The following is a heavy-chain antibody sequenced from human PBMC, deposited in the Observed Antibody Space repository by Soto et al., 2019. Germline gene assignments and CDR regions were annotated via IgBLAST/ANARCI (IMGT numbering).Heavy chain of an antibody. CDR3: AREGSSGWPSRGFDY. CDR2: ISSSGGTI. V-gene: IGHV3-48*03. D-gene: IGHD6-19*01. J-gene: IGHJ4*02. CDR1: GFNFSNYE. Sequence: PGGSLRLSCAASGFNFSNYEMNLVRQAPGKGLEWVSYISSSGGTIYYADSVKGRFTISRDNAKNSLYLQMNSLRAENTAVYYCAREGSSGWPSRGFDYWGQGTLVTVSS.